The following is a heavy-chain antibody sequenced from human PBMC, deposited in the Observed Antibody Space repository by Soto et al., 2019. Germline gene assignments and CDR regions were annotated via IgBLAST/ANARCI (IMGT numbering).Heavy chain of an antibody. CDR3: AREDGYRGGDAFDI. CDR1: GFTFSNYN. J-gene: IGHJ3*02. CDR2: IYSGGST. Sequence: GGSLRLSCAASGFTFSNYNMNWVRQAPGKGLEWVSVIYSGGSTYYADSVKGRFTISRDNSKNTLYLQMNSLRAEDTAVYYCAREDGYRGGDAFDIWGQGTMVTVSS. V-gene: IGHV3-66*01. D-gene: IGHD5-12*01.